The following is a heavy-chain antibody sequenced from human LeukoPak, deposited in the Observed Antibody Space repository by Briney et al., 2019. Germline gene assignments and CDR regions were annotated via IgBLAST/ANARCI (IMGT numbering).Heavy chain of an antibody. CDR1: GGSISSGGYY. CDR2: IYHSGST. Sequence: PSETLSLTYTVSGGSISSGGYYWSWIRQPPGKGLEWIGYIYHSGSTYYNPSLKSRVTISVDRSKNQFSLKLSSVTAADTAVYYCARGTSARPFDYWGQGTLVTVSS. V-gene: IGHV4-30-2*01. D-gene: IGHD6-6*01. CDR3: ARGTSARPFDY. J-gene: IGHJ4*02.